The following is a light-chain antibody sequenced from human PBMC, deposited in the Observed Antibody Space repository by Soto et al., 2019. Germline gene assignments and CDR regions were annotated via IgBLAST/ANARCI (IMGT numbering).Light chain of an antibody. CDR3: QQYVHWPQT. CDR1: QSITNY. V-gene: IGKV1-39*01. CDR2: AAS. Sequence: DIQMTQSPSSLSASVGDRVTITCRASQSITNYLNWYQQKSGEAPKLLIFAASTLQSGVPSRFSGRGSGTEFTLTISSLQSVDFAVYYCQQYVHWPQTFGQGTKVDI. J-gene: IGKJ1*01.